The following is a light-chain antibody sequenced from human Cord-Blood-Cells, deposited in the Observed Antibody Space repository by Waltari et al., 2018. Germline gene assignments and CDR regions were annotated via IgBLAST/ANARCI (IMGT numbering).Light chain of an antibody. CDR1: TRHVGGHIY. J-gene: IGLJ2*01. Sequence: QSALPQPRSVSGSPGQSVPISCTATTRHVGGHIYVLWYQQHPGKAPNLMIHDVSKRPSGFPDLFSGSKSGNTASLTISGLQAEDEADYYCCSYAGSYTVVFGGGTKLTVL. V-gene: IGLV2-11*01. CDR2: DVS. CDR3: CSYAGSYTVV.